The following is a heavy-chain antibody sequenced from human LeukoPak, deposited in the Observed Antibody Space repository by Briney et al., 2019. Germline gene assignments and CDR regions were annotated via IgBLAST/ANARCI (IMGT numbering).Heavy chain of an antibody. Sequence: EASVKLFCKASGGPFSSYAISWVRQAPGQGLEWMGGIIPIFCTANYAQKFQGRVTITADKSTSTAYMELSSLRSEDTAVYYCASRDSSGWFGTFDHWGQGTLVTVSS. D-gene: IGHD6-19*01. CDR1: GGPFSSYA. CDR3: ASRDSSGWFGTFDH. CDR2: IIPIFCTA. V-gene: IGHV1-69*06. J-gene: IGHJ4*02.